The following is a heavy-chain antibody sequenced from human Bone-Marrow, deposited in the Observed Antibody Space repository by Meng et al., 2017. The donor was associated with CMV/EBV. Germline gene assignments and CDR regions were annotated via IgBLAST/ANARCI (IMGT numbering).Heavy chain of an antibody. CDR1: GYTFTGYY. J-gene: IGHJ4*02. Sequence: ASVKVSCKASGYTFTGYYMHWVRQAPGQGLEWMGWINPNSGGTNYAQKFQGRVTMTRDASISAAFMELSRLRSDATAVYYCARGGPYCTNGRCYTEGVIDYWGQGTRVTVSS. D-gene: IGHD2-8*01. V-gene: IGHV1-2*02. CDR2: INPNSGGT. CDR3: ARGGPYCTNGRCYTEGVIDY.